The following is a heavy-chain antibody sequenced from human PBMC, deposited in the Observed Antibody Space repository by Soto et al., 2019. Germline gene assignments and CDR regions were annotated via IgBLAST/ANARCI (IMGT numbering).Heavy chain of an antibody. CDR3: ARARLLRYFDWLLHNNWFDP. J-gene: IGHJ5*02. V-gene: IGHV1-3*01. CDR2: INAGNGNT. D-gene: IGHD3-9*01. CDR1: GYTFTSYA. Sequence: QVQLVQSGAEVKKPGASVKVSCKASGYTFTSYAMHWVRQAPGQRLEWMGWINAGNGNTKYSQKFQGRVTITRDTSASTAYMELSSLRSEDTAVYYCARARLLRYFDWLLHNNWFDPWGQGTLVTVSS.